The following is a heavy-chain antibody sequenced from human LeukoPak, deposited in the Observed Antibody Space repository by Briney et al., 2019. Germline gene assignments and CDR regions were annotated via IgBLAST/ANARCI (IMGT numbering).Heavy chain of an antibody. CDR3: ARDWEYCSGGSCYSLPPDY. CDR2: INPSGGST. D-gene: IGHD2-15*01. Sequence: ASVTVSCKASGYTFTSYYMRWVRQAPGQGLEWMGIINPSGGSTGYAQKFQGRVTMTKDTSTSTVYMELSSLRSEDTAVYYCARDWEYCSGGSCYSLPPDYWGQGTLVTVSS. V-gene: IGHV1-46*03. CDR1: GYTFTSYY. J-gene: IGHJ4*02.